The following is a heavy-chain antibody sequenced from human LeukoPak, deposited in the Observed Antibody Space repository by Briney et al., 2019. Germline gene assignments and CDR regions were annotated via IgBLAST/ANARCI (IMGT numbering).Heavy chain of an antibody. D-gene: IGHD1-26*01. CDR3: AKDHHPVGASPEPTFDY. CDR1: GFTFGSYA. Sequence: PAGGSLRLSCAASGFTFGSYAMSWVRQAPGKGLEWVSAISGSGGSTYYADSVKGRFTVSRDNSKNTLYLQMNSLRAEDTAVYYCAKDHHPVGASPEPTFDYWGQGTLVTVSS. V-gene: IGHV3-23*01. CDR2: ISGSGGST. J-gene: IGHJ4*02.